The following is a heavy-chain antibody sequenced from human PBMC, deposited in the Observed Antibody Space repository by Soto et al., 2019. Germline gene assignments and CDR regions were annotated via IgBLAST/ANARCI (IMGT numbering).Heavy chain of an antibody. CDR1: GGTFSNNV. CDR3: ASNTGRYNVMDV. CDR2: IIVIFGTS. J-gene: IGHJ6*01. Sequence: QVQLVQSGAEVKKPGSSVKVSCKASGGTFSNNVFSWVRQAPGQGLEWMGGIIVIFGTSNYAQKFRGRVTITADESMGTAYMEVSRLSSADTAVYYCASNTGRYNVMDVLGQGTTVTVSS. D-gene: IGHD1-26*01. V-gene: IGHV1-69*01.